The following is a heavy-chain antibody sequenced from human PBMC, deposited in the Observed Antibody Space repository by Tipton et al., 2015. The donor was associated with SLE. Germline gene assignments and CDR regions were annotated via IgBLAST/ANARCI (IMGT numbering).Heavy chain of an antibody. D-gene: IGHD1-26*01. CDR1: GDSVSSSSW. Sequence: TLSLTCAVSGDSVSSSSWWSWFRQPPGKGLEWIGQISHEGYANYNPSLKSRAAISLDKSKNQFSVKLSSVTAADTAVYYCARDSIYSGSDYWGQGTLVTVSS. V-gene: IGHV4-4*02. CDR2: ISHEGYA. J-gene: IGHJ4*02. CDR3: ARDSIYSGSDY.